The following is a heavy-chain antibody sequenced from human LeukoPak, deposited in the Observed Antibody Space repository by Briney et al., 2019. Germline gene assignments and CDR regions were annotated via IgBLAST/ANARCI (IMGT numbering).Heavy chain of an antibody. V-gene: IGHV3-30-3*01. CDR2: ISYDGSNK. J-gene: IGHJ4*02. CDR1: GFTFSSYA. D-gene: IGHD2-2*01. CDR3: ARKLLSLYYFDY. Sequence: GRSLRLSCAASGFTFSSYAMHWVRQAPGKGLEWVAVISYDGSNKYYADSVKGRFTISRVNSKNTLYLQMNSLRAEDTAVYYCARKLLSLYYFDYWGQGTLVTVSS.